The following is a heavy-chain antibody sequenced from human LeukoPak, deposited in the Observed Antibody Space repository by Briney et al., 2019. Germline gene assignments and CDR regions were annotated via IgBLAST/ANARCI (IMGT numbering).Heavy chain of an antibody. CDR3: ARGLGGRDDY. CDR1: GKSFGAYY. Sequence: PWETLSLTCAVYGKSFGAYYWSWIRQPPGKELEWIGEINHSGSTNYNPSPKSRVTLSVDTSKNQFSLNLTSVTAADTAVYYCARGLGGRDDYWGQGTLVTVSS. V-gene: IGHV4-34*01. D-gene: IGHD1-26*01. J-gene: IGHJ4*02. CDR2: INHSGST.